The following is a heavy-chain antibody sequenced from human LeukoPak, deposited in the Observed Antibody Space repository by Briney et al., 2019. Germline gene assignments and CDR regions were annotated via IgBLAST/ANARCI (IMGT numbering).Heavy chain of an antibody. CDR1: GGSISSYY. CDR2: TYYSGST. V-gene: IGHV4-59*01. CDR3: AEGGLGSSSVS. D-gene: IGHD6-13*01. Sequence: SETLSLTCTVSGGSISSYYWSWIRQPPGKGLEWIGYTYYSGSTNYNPSLKSRVTISVDTSKNQFSLKLSSVTAADTAVYYCAEGGLGSSSVSWGQGTLVTVSS. J-gene: IGHJ4*02.